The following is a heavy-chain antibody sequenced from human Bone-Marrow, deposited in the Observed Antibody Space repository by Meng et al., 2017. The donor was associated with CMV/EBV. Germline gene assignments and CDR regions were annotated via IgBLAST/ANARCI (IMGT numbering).Heavy chain of an antibody. CDR2: ISSSSSYI. CDR1: FSSKS. D-gene: IGHD3-3*01. CDR3: AREKGERTIFGVVILPFDY. V-gene: IGHV3-21*01. Sequence: FSSKSMNWVSQAPGKGLEWVSSISSSSSYIYYADSVKGRFTISRDNAKNSLYLQMNSLRAEDTAVYYCAREKGERTIFGVVILPFDYWGQGTLVTVSS. J-gene: IGHJ4*02.